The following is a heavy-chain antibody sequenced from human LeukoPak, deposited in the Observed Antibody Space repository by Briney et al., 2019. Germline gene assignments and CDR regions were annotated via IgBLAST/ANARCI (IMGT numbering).Heavy chain of an antibody. V-gene: IGHV4-34*01. CDR1: GGSFSGYY. Sequence: SETLSLTCAVYGGSFSGYYWSWIRQPPGKGLEWIGEINHSGSTNYNPSLKSRVPISVDTSKNQFSMKLRSVTAADTAVYYCARVTGYVIEDYFDYWGQGILVTVSS. J-gene: IGHJ4*02. D-gene: IGHD3-9*01. CDR2: INHSGST. CDR3: ARVTGYVIEDYFDY.